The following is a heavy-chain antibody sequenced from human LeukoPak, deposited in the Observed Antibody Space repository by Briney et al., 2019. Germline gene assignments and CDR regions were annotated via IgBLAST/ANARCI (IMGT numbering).Heavy chain of an antibody. CDR1: GGSFSGYY. V-gene: IGHV4-34*01. J-gene: IGHJ4*02. CDR3: ARRGGRDFDY. CDR2: INHSGST. Sequence: PSETLSLTCAVYGGSFSGYYWSWTRQPPGKGLEWIGEINHSGSTNYKPSVKSRVTMSVDTSKNQFSLKLSSVTAADTAVYYCARRGGRDFDYWDQGTLVTVSS. D-gene: IGHD3-16*01.